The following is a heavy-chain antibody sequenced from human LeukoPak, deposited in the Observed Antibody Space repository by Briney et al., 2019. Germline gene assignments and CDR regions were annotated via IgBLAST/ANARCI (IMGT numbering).Heavy chain of an antibody. Sequence: GASVKVSCKTSGYTFTSYAMNWVRQAPGQGLECMGWINTNTGNPTYAQGFTGRFVFSLDTSVSTAFLQISSLKAEDTGVYYCARGASTYYFDSSGHRIVDYWGQGTLVTVSS. D-gene: IGHD3-22*01. CDR1: GYTFTSYA. CDR3: ARGASTYYFDSSGHRIVDY. V-gene: IGHV7-4-1*02. J-gene: IGHJ4*02. CDR2: INTNTGNP.